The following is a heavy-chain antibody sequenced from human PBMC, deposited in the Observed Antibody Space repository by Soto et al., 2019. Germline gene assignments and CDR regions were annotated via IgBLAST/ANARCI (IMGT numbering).Heavy chain of an antibody. CDR1: GFTFNTYD. CDR2: ITTSSAYI. J-gene: IGHJ5*02. D-gene: IGHD2-21*01. Sequence: EVQLVESGGGLVKPGGSLRLSCAASGFTFNTYDMIWVRQAPGKGLEWVSSITTSSAYIYYADSLKGRITISRDNAKNSLFLQMNRLRAEDTAVYYCVRSGTARLLRHSWFDTWGQGTLVTVSS. CDR3: VRSGTARLLRHSWFDT. V-gene: IGHV3-21*01.